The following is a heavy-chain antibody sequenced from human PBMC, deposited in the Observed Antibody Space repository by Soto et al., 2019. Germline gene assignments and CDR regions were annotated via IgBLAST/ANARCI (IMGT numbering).Heavy chain of an antibody. CDR2: IYYTGST. V-gene: IGHV4-59*01. J-gene: IGHJ4*02. Sequence: NPSETLSLTCTVSGGSISDYYWNWIRLSPGNGLEWIGCIYYTGSTAYHPSLEGRVTISLATSKQQFSLSVSSVSAADAGAYYCARGGIYHPGGYYNHSFDYWGQGTPVTVSS. D-gene: IGHD3-22*01. CDR1: GGSISDYY. CDR3: ARGGIYHPGGYYNHSFDY.